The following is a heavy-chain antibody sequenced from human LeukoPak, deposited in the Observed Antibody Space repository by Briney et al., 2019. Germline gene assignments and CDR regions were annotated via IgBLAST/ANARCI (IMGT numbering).Heavy chain of an antibody. D-gene: IGHD2-2*01. V-gene: IGHV3-23*01. J-gene: IGHJ4*02. CDR3: VKGRSASCYSGYDY. CDR2: ICGGDGNT. Sequence: GGSLRLSCAASGFTFSNSALHWVRQAAGKGLEWVSGICGGDGNTFYADSVKGRFTISRDNYKNTLYLEMNSLRVEDTAEYYCVKGRSASCYSGYDYWGQGTLVTVPS. CDR1: GFTFSNSA.